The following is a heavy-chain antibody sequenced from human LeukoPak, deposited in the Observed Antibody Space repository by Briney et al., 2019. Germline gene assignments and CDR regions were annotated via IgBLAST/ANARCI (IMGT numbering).Heavy chain of an antibody. D-gene: IGHD1-14*01. J-gene: IGHJ4*02. CDR1: GYTFTDYA. V-gene: IGHV7-4-1*02. CDR3: ARGNHILYY. CDR2: INTNTGNP. Sequence: ASVKVSCKASGYTFTDYAITWVRQAPGQGLEWTGWINTNTGNPTYAQGFTGRFVFSLDTSVSTAFLQITSLQAEDTSVYYCARGNHILYYWGQGTLVTVSS.